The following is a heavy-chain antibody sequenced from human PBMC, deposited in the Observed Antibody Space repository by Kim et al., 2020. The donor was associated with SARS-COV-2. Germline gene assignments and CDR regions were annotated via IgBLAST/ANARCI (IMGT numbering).Heavy chain of an antibody. D-gene: IGHD3-9*01. Sequence: GGSLRLSCAASGFPFSSYGMHWVRQAPGKGLEWVAVIWYDGSNKYYADSVKGRFTISRDNSKHTLYLQMNSLRAEDTAVYYCARSTGGYFDWLFDYWGQGTLVTVSS. J-gene: IGHJ4*02. CDR2: IWYDGSNK. CDR3: ARSTGGYFDWLFDY. CDR1: GFPFSSYG. V-gene: IGHV3-33*01.